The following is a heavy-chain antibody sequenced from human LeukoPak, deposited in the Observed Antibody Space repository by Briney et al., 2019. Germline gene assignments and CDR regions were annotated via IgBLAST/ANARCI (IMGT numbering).Heavy chain of an antibody. J-gene: IGHJ4*02. CDR3: ARDRVGATDYFDY. V-gene: IGHV3-30*02. Sequence: PGGSLRLSCAASGISFRSYGMHWVRQAPGKGLEWVTFIWYDASNKYYADSVKGRFTISRDNSKNTLYLQMNSLRAEDTAVYYCARDRVGATDYFDYWGQGTLVTVSS. D-gene: IGHD1-26*01. CDR1: GISFRSYG. CDR2: IWYDASNK.